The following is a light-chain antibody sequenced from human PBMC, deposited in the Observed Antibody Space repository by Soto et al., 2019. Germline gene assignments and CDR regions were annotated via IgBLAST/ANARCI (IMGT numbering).Light chain of an antibody. Sequence: EIVLTQSPGTLSLSPGGRATLSCRASQSVSSSYLAWYQQKPGQAPRLLIYGASSRATGIPDRFSGSGSGTDFTLTISRLEPEDFAVYYCQQYGSLFGQGTRLEIK. CDR3: QQYGSL. CDR2: GAS. J-gene: IGKJ5*01. CDR1: QSVSSSY. V-gene: IGKV3-20*01.